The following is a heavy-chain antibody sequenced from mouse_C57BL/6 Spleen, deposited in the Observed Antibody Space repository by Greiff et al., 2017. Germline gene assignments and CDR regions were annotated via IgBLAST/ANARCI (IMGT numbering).Heavy chain of an antibody. CDR2: ISSGGSYT. CDR3: AMPLIITTVVDWYFDV. J-gene: IGHJ1*03. V-gene: IGHV5-6*02. D-gene: IGHD1-1*01. CDR1: GFTFSSYG. Sequence: DVKVEESGGDLVKPGGSLKLSCAASGFTFSSYGMSWVRQTPDKRLEWVATISSGGSYTYYPDSVKGRFTISRDNAKNTLYLQMSSLKSEDTAMYYCAMPLIITTVVDWYFDVWGTGTTVTVSS.